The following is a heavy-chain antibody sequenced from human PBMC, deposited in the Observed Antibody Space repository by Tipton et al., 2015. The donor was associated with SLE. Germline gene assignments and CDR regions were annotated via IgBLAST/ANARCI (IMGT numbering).Heavy chain of an antibody. D-gene: IGHD3-10*01. CDR3: ARQRLRLLSPLDA. J-gene: IGHJ6*02. Sequence: TLSLTCSVSGVSISTYYWSWIRQSPGKGLEWIGFFYFSGSSQYNPSLKSRVAISADTSNNQFSLELTSVTAADTAVYYRARQRLRLLSPLDAWGQGTTVTVS. CDR1: GVSISTYY. V-gene: IGHV4-59*08. CDR2: FYFSGSS.